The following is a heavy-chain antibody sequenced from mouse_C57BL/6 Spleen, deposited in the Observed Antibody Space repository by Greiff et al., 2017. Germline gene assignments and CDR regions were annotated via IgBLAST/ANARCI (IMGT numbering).Heavy chain of an antibody. V-gene: IGHV1-82*01. Sequence: QVQLQQSGPELVKPGASVKISCKASGYAFSSSWMNWVKQRPGKGLEWIGRIYPGDGDTNYNGKFKGKATLTADKSSSTAYMQLSSLTSGYSAVCFCARGDWFAYGGKGTLVTVSA. CDR1: GYAFSSSW. CDR3: ARGDWFAY. CDR2: IYPGDGDT. J-gene: IGHJ3*01.